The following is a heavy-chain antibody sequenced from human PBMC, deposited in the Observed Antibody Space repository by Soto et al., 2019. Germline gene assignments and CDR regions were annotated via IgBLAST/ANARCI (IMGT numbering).Heavy chain of an antibody. CDR2: INHSGST. D-gene: IGHD6-13*01. V-gene: IGHV4-34*01. CDR3: ARVDIAAAGNHWFDP. Sequence: WIRQPPGKGLEWIGEINHSGSTNYNPSLKSRVTISVDTSKNQFSLKLSSVTAADTAVYYCARVDIAAAGNHWFDPWGQGTLVTVSS. J-gene: IGHJ5*02.